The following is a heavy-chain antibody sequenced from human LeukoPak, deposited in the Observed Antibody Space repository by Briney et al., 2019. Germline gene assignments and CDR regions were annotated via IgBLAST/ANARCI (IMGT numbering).Heavy chain of an antibody. Sequence: PSETLFFSWTAACSSTSSRSNYLGWIRQPPGKGLEWIGTIYYSGRTYYNPSLKRRVTISVDTSKNQFSLKLSSVTAADRAVYHRACGFDYVDCFDLWGQGTLVTVSS. CDR1: CSSTSSRSNY. D-gene: IGHD5-12*01. V-gene: IGHV4-39*01. J-gene: IGHJ5*02. CDR3: ACGFDYVDCFDL. CDR2: IYYSGRT.